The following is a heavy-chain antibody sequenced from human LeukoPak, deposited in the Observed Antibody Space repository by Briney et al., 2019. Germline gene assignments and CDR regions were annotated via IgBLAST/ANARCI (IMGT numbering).Heavy chain of an antibody. CDR3: ARPRVELGDYYYGMDV. J-gene: IGHJ6*02. D-gene: IGHD3-10*01. V-gene: IGHV4-39*01. Sequence: SETLSLTCTVSGGSIRSSYYYWGWIRQPPGKGLEWIGSIYDSGSTYYNPSLKSRVTISVDTSKNQFSLKLNSVTAADTAVYYCARPRVELGDYYYGMDVWGQGTTVTVSS. CDR1: GGSIRSSYYY. CDR2: IYDSGST.